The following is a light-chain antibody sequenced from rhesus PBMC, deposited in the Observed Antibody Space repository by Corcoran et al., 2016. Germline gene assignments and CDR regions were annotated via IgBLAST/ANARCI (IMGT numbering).Light chain of an antibody. V-gene: IGKV4-1*01. Sequence: DIVMTQSPDSLAVSLVERVTINCKSTQSLLYISNNKNYLAWYQQKPGQFPKFLIYCASPRASGVPYRFRGNGSGTDFTLPISGLQAEDVAVYYCQQYYSTPMTFGQGTKVEIK. J-gene: IGKJ1*01. CDR3: QQYYSTPMT. CDR1: QSLLYISNNKNY. CDR2: CAS.